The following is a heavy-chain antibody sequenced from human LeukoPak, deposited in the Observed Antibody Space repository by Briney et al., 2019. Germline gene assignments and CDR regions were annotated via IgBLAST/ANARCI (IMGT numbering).Heavy chain of an antibody. V-gene: IGHV3-48*03. J-gene: IGHJ3*02. D-gene: IGHD3-10*02. Sequence: GGSLRLSCAASGFTFSSYEMNWVRQAPGKGLEWVSYISSSGSTIYYADSVKGRFTISRDKSKNMLYLQMNSLRAEDTAVYYCASNYYVTKAAFDIWGQGTMVTVSS. CDR3: ASNYYVTKAAFDI. CDR2: ISSSGSTI. CDR1: GFTFSSYE.